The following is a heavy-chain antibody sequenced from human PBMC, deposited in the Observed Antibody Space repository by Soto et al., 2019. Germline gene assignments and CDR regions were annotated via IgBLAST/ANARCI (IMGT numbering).Heavy chain of an antibody. CDR1: GGTFSSYA. Sequence: QVQLVQSGAEVKKPGSSVKVSCKASGGTFSSYAISWVRQAPGQGLEWMGGIIPIFGTANYAQKFQGRVTISADESASTAYIELSSLRSEDMAVYYCPPDWVLRLGGWFDPWGQGTLVTVSS. D-gene: IGHD3-3*01. V-gene: IGHV1-69*12. CDR2: IIPIFGTA. CDR3: PPDWVLRLGGWFDP. J-gene: IGHJ5*02.